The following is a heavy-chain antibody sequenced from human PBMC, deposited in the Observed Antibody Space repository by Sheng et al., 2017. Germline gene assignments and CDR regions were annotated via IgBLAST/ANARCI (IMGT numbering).Heavy chain of an antibody. CDR2: INTYNDNT. CDR1: GYTFSNYG. Sequence: QVQLVQSGAEVKKPGASVRVSCKTSGYTFSNYGISWVRQAPGQWLEWMGWINTYNDNTNYAQKLQGRVTMTTDTSTSTAYMELRSLTSDDTALYYCARGGSSWSAEYFQHWGQGTLV. V-gene: IGHV1-18*01. J-gene: IGHJ1*01. CDR3: ARGGSSWSAEYFQH. D-gene: IGHD6-13*01.